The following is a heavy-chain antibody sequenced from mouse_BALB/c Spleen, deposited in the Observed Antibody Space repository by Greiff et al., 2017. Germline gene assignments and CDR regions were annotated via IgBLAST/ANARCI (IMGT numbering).Heavy chain of an antibody. V-gene: IGHV5-12-2*01. CDR3: ARHEGNYYFDD. D-gene: IGHD2-1*01. CDR1: GFTFSSYT. Sequence: EVMLVESGGGLVQPGGSLKLSCAASGFTFSSYTMSWVRQTPEKRLEWVAYISNGGGSTYYPDTVKGRFTISRDNAKNTLYLQMSSLKSEDTAMYYCARHEGNYYFDDWGQGTTLTVSS. CDR2: ISNGGGST. J-gene: IGHJ2*01.